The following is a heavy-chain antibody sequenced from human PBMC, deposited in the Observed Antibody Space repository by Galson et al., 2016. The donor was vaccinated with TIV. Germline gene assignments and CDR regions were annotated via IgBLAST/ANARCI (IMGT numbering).Heavy chain of an antibody. Sequence: SETLSLTCGVSGDSISSGHYWGWVRQAPGQGLEWIGSIFHSGTTYHNPTLKSRVIFSVDTSKNQFSLQLKSVTAADTAVYYCARGQNFGFAYGQAPEYWGQGALVTVSS. CDR3: ARGQNFGFAYGQAPEY. J-gene: IGHJ4*02. V-gene: IGHV4-38-2*01. CDR1: GDSISSGHY. D-gene: IGHD3-3*01. CDR2: IFHSGTT.